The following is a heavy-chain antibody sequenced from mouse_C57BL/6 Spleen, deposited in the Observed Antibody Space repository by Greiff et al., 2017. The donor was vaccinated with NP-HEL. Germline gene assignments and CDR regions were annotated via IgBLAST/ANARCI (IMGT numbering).Heavy chain of an antibody. V-gene: IGHV1-64*01. CDR2: IHPNSGST. Sequence: QVQLQQPGAELVKPGASVKLSCKASGYTFTSYWMHWVKQRPGQGLEWIGMIHPNSGSTNYNEKFKSKATLTVDKSSSTAYMQLSSLTSEDSAVYYCARGRLIDCPLAYWGQGTTLTVAS. D-gene: IGHD1-1*01. J-gene: IGHJ2*01. CDR1: GYTFTSYW. CDR3: ARGRLIDCPLAY.